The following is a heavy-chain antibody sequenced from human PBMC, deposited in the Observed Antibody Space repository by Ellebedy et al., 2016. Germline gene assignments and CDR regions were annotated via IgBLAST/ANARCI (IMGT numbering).Heavy chain of an antibody. CDR2: IFSGGHT. CDR3: SRGGPGGDYGFDI. CDR1: DFTVSRTY. D-gene: IGHD4-17*01. J-gene: IGHJ3*02. Sequence: GESLKISXAASDFTVSRTYMSWVRQAPGKGLEWVSVIFSGGHTYYADSVKGRFTISRHNSKNTLYLQMNSLRPDDPAVYYCSRGGPGGDYGFDIWGQGTMVTVPS. V-gene: IGHV3-53*04.